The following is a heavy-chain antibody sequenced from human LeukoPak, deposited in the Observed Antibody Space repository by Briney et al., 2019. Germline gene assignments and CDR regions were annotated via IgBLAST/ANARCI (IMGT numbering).Heavy chain of an antibody. Sequence: PGGSLRLSCGASGFTFDGYSFHWVRQAPGKGLEWLSLISRDGRATYYADSVKGRFTISRDNSKNSLYMQMNSLRTEDTALYYCTKDRYCTTTLCALDNWGQGTLVTVSS. CDR1: GFTFDGYS. CDR2: ISRDGRAT. J-gene: IGHJ4*02. CDR3: TKDRYCTTTLCALDN. V-gene: IGHV3-43*01. D-gene: IGHD2-8*01.